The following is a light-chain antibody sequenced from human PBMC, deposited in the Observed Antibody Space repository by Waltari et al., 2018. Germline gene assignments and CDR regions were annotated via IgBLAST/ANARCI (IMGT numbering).Light chain of an antibody. CDR1: QSISTY. CDR2: AAS. CDR3: QQSYSAPYT. J-gene: IGKJ2*01. V-gene: IGKV1-39*01. Sequence: DIPMTQSPSSLSASVADRVPITCRASQSISTYLNWYQHKPGKAPKVLIYAASSLKSGVPSKFSGSRSGTDFTLTISSLQPEDFATYYCQQSYSAPYTFGQGTKVEIK.